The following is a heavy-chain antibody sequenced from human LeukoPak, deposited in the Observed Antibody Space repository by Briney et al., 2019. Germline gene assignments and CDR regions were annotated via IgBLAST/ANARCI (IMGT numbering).Heavy chain of an antibody. D-gene: IGHD1-1*01. J-gene: IGHJ4*02. CDR1: IDSFSNYH. Sequence: SETLSLTCAVYIDSFSNYHWNWIRQTPAKGMEWIGEVNESGGTNISPSLRSRVILSVDTSKNQFSLNLNSVTAADTAVYYCGRVSNWNDFDYLGLGTLVTVSS. CDR2: VNESGGT. V-gene: IGHV4-34*01. CDR3: GRVSNWNDFDY.